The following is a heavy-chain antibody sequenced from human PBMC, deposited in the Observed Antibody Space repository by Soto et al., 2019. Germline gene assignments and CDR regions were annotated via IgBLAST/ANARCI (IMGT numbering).Heavy chain of an antibody. CDR2: ISYDGSQK. D-gene: IGHD2-21*01. V-gene: IGHV3-30*03. Sequence: QVQLVESGGGVVQPGRSLRLSCAASGFTFSTYGMHWVRQAPGKGLEWVAIISYDGSQKYYADSVRGRFTLSRDNSKNTLFLRTEDLSTEATAVYYCARDSHPNSACYQYGGDYWGQGTLVSVSS. CDR3: ARDSHPNSACYQYGGDY. CDR1: GFTFSTYG. J-gene: IGHJ4*02.